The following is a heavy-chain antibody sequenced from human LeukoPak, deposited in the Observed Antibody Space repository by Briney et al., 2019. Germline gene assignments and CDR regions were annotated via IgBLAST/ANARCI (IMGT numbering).Heavy chain of an antibody. V-gene: IGHV3-23*01. CDR1: GGTFSSYA. CDR3: AKAATYYYGSGSYGPDY. J-gene: IGHJ4*02. D-gene: IGHD3-10*01. Sequence: SCKASGGTFSSYAMSWVRQAPGKGLEWVSAISGSGGSTYYADSVKGRFTISRDNSKNTLYLQMNSLRAEDTAVYYCAKAATYYYGSGSYGPDYWGQGTLVTVSS. CDR2: ISGSGGST.